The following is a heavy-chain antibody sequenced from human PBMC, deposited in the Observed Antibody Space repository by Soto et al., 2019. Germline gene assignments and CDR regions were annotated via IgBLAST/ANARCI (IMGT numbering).Heavy chain of an antibody. Sequence: VQLVESGGGLVKPGGSLRLSCAASGFTFSDYYMSWIRQAPGKGLEWVSYISSSGSTIYYADSVKGRFTISRDNAKNSLYLQMNSLRAEDTAVYYCARDEKYCSSTSCAYYYYCYYMDVWGKGTTVTVSS. CDR1: GFTFSDYY. D-gene: IGHD2-2*01. CDR2: ISSSGSTI. CDR3: ARDEKYCSSTSCAYYYYCYYMDV. V-gene: IGHV3-11*01. J-gene: IGHJ6*03.